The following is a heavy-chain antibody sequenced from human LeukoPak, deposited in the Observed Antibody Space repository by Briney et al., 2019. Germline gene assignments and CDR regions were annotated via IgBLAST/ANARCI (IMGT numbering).Heavy chain of an antibody. J-gene: IGHJ6*03. Sequence: PGRSLRLSCAASGFTFSSYAMHWVRQAPGKGLEWVALISYDGGKKWYADSVKGRFSISRDNSKNTLSLQMNSLRAEDTAVYYCVRNPDDPSYFYYMDVWGNGTTVTVSS. CDR2: ISYDGGKK. V-gene: IGHV3-30*17. CDR1: GFTFSSYA. CDR3: VRNPDDPSYFYYMDV.